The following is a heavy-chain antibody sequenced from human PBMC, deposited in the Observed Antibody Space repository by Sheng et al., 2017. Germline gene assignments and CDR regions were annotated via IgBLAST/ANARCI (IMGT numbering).Heavy chain of an antibody. CDR1: GGSISNEDYY. J-gene: IGHJ3*02. V-gene: IGHV4-39*01. CDR3: AMYTGFYYGSGSTPDAFDI. Sequence: QLQLQESGPGLVKPSETLSLTCTVSGGSISNEDYYWGWIRQPPGKGLEWIGHIYYTGSTFYNPSLKSRVTIAVNTSKNQFSLKLNSVTAADTTVYYCAMYTGFYYGSGSTPDAFDILGPRDTGHRL. D-gene: IGHD3-10*01. CDR2: IYYTGST.